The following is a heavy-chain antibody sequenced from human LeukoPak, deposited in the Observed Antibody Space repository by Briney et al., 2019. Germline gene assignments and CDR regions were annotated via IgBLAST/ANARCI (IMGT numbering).Heavy chain of an antibody. D-gene: IGHD3-10*01. J-gene: IGHJ6*02. CDR1: GFTFTSSA. V-gene: IGHV1-58*02. Sequence: GTSVKVSCTASGFTFTSSAMQWVRQARGQRLEWIGWIVVGSGNTNYAQKFQERVTITRDMSTSTAYMELSSLRSEDTAVYYCAARSWFGELPYGMDVWGQGTTVTVSS. CDR3: AARSWFGELPYGMDV. CDR2: IVVGSGNT.